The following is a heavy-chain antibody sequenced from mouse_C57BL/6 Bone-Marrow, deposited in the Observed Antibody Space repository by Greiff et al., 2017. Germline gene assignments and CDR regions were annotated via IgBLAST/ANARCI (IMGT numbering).Heavy chain of an antibody. J-gene: IGHJ3*01. Sequence: EVQGVESGGDLVKPGGSLKLSCAASGFTFSSYGMSWVRQTPDKRLEWVATISSGGSYTYYPDSLKGRFTISRDNAKNTLYLQMSSLKSEDTAMYYCARHGVSTTVGGFADWGQGTLVTVSA. CDR1: GFTFSSYG. D-gene: IGHD1-1*01. CDR3: ARHGVSTTVGGFAD. CDR2: ISSGGSYT. V-gene: IGHV5-6*01.